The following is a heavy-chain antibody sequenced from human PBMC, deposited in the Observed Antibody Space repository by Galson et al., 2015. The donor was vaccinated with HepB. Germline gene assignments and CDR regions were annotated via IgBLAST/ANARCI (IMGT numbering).Heavy chain of an antibody. CDR3: ARRARVGSNLGADYFDY. CDR2: ISYDGGNK. Sequence: SLRLSCAASGFTFSSYAMHWVRQAPGKGLEWVAVISYDGGNKYYADSVKGRFTISRDNSKNTLYLQMNSLRAEDTAVYYCARRARVGSNLGADYFDYWGQGTLVTVYS. D-gene: IGHD1-26*01. V-gene: IGHV3-30*04. CDR1: GFTFSSYA. J-gene: IGHJ4*02.